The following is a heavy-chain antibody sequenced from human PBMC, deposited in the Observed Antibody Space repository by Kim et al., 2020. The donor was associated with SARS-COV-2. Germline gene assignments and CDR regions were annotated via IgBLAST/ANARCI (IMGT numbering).Heavy chain of an antibody. CDR3: ARDFAGWSADY. D-gene: IGHD2-15*01. J-gene: IGHJ4*02. V-gene: IGHV4-4*02. CDR2: T. Sequence: TNKNPSRKRDVTISVGKSKNQFTLKLSSVTAADTAVYYCARDFAGWSADYWGQGTLVTVSS.